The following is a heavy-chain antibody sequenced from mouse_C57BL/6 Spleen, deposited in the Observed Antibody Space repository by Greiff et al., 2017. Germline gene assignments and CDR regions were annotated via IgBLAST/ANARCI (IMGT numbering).Heavy chain of an antibody. CDR2: ISSGSSTI. V-gene: IGHV5-17*01. CDR3: ARPWYDYAGGAMDY. D-gene: IGHD2-4*01. CDR1: GFTFSDYG. Sequence: EVMLVESGGGLVKPGGSLKLSCAASGFTFSDYGMHWVRQAPEKGLEWVAYISSGSSTIYYADTVKGRFTISRDNAKNTLFLQMTSLRSEDTAMYYCARPWYDYAGGAMDYWGQGTSVTVSS. J-gene: IGHJ4*01.